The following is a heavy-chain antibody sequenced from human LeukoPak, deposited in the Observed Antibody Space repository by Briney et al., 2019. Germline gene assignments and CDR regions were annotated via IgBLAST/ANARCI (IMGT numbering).Heavy chain of an antibody. CDR1: GFTFSSYS. Sequence: GGSLRLSCAASGFTFSSYSLNWVRQAPGKGLEWVSSISSSSSYIFYADSVKGRFTISRDNAKNSLYLQMNSLRAEDTAVYYCARESAAGRMRGDGFFDYWGQGTLVTVSS. J-gene: IGHJ4*02. D-gene: IGHD6-13*01. V-gene: IGHV3-21*01. CDR3: ARESAAGRMRGDGFFDY. CDR2: ISSSSSYI.